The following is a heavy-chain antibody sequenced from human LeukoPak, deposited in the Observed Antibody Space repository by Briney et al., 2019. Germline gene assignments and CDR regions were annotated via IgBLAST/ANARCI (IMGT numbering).Heavy chain of an antibody. D-gene: IGHD3-22*01. V-gene: IGHV3-23*01. CDR3: AREGHYYDSSVIGY. J-gene: IGHJ4*02. CDR1: GFTFSSYA. Sequence: SCKASGFTFSSYAMSWVRQAPGKGLEWVSAISGSGGSTYYADSVKGRFTISRDNSKNTLYLQMNSLRADDTAVYYCAREGHYYDSSVIGYWGQGTLVTVSS. CDR2: ISGSGGST.